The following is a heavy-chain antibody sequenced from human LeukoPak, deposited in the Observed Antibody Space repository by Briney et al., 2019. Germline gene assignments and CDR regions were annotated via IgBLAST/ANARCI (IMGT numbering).Heavy chain of an antibody. CDR3: ARYAGGYSGYLYAFDI. V-gene: IGHV4-30-2*01. J-gene: IGHJ3*02. CDR2: IYHSGST. CDR1: GGSISSGGYY. Sequence: PSQTLSLTCTVSGGSISSGGYYWSWIRQPPGKGLEWIGYIYHSGSTYYNPSLKSRVTISVDRSKNQFSLKLSSVTAADTAVYYCARYAGGYSGYLYAFDIWGQGTMVTVSS. D-gene: IGHD5-12*01.